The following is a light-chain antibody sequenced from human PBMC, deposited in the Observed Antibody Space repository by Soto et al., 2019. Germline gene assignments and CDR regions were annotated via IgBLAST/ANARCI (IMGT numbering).Light chain of an antibody. V-gene: IGKV4-1*01. CDR1: QSVLYSSNNKNY. J-gene: IGKJ3*01. Sequence: DIVMTQSPDSLAVSLGERATINCKSSQSVLYSSNNKNYLAWYQQKPGQPPKLLIYWASTRESGVPDRFSGSGSGTDFTLTISSLQAEDVAVSSCQQYYSTPLTFGPGTKVDIK. CDR2: WAS. CDR3: QQYYSTPLT.